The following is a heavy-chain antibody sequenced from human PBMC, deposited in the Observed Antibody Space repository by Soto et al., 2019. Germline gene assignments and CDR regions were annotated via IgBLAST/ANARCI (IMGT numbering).Heavy chain of an antibody. J-gene: IGHJ4*02. CDR1: GGTFSSYA. CDR2: IIPIFGIA. V-gene: IGHV1-69*10. Sequence: ASVKVSCKASGGTFSSYAISWVRQAPGQGLEWMGGIIPIFGIANYAQKFQGRVTITADKSTSTAYMELSSLRSEDTAVYYCALGGATVVTPSYWGQGTLVTVSS. CDR3: ALGGATVVTPSY. D-gene: IGHD2-15*01.